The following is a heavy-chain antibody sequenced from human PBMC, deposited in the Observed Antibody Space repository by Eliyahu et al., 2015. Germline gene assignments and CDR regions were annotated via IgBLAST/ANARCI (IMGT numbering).Heavy chain of an antibody. CDR2: IIPILGIA. J-gene: IGHJ6*03. CDR3: ARGRWFSSVGYYYMDV. CDR1: GGTFSSYT. Sequence: QVQLVQSGAEVKKPGSSVKVSCKASGGTFSSYTISWVRQAPGQGLEWMGRIIPILGIANYAQKFQGRVTITADKSTSTAYMELSSLRSEDTAVYYCARGRWFSSVGYYYMDVWGKGTTVTVSS. V-gene: IGHV1-69*02. D-gene: IGHD3-10*01.